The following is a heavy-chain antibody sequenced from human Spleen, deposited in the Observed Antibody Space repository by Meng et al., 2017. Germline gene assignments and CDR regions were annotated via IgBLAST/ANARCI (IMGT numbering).Heavy chain of an antibody. CDR3: AIVFGDYGGPSGAYYFDY. J-gene: IGHJ4*02. V-gene: IGHV4-30-2*01. D-gene: IGHD4-23*01. CDR2: IYHSGST. Sequence: QLQLPESGSGLVKPSQNRSPPCAVSGGLISSGGYSWSWIRQPPGKGLEWIGYIYHSGSTYYNPSLKSRVTISVDRSKNQFSLKLSSVTAADTAVYYCAIVFGDYGGPSGAYYFDYWGQGTLVTVSS. CDR1: GGLISSGGYS.